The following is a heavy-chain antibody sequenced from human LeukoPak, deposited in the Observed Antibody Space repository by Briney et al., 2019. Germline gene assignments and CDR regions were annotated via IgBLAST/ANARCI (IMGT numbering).Heavy chain of an antibody. J-gene: IGHJ4*02. CDR2: ISSSGSTI. CDR3: AKDKYSGSYRILDY. V-gene: IGHV3-11*01. CDR1: GFTFSDYY. D-gene: IGHD1-26*01. Sequence: GGSLRLSCAASGFTFSDYYMSWIRQAPGKGLEWVSYISSSGSTIYYADSVKGRFTISRDNSKNTLYLQMNSLRAEDTAVYYCAKDKYSGSYRILDYWGQGTLVTVSS.